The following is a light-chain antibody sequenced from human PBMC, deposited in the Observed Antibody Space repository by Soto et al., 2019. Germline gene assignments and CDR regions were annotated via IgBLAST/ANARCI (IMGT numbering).Light chain of an antibody. CDR3: QQSYNTPYT. CDR2: AAF. CDR1: QSISSH. J-gene: IGKJ2*01. V-gene: IGKV1-39*01. Sequence: DVQMTQSPSSLSSCLLDIVTITCRASQSISSHLNWYQQKPGKAPNLLIYAAFSLHSGVPSRFSGSGSGTDFTLTISSLQPGDFASYYCQQSYNTPYTFGQGTKVDI.